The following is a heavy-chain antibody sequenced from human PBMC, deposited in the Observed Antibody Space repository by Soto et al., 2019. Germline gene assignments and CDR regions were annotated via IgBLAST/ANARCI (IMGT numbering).Heavy chain of an antibody. D-gene: IGHD5-12*01. CDR3: AKVQVATAVYYYYYYGMDV. J-gene: IGHJ6*01. CDR1: GFTFRRYA. CDR2: ISGSGGST. V-gene: IGHV3-23*01. Sequence: LILSGAVSGFTFRRYAMRWVRQAPSKGLEWVSAISGSGGSTYYADSVKGRFTIFRDNSKNTLYLQMNSLRAEDTAVYYFAKVQVATAVYYYYYYGMDVWGQGTTVTVSS.